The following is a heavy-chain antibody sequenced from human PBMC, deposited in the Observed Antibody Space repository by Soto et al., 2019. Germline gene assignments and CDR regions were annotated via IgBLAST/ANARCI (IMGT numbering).Heavy chain of an antibody. Sequence: GGSLRLSCAASGFTFRTFGMNWVRQAPGKGLEWVSFISGSGSNIYYADSVKGRFTISRDNARNSLFLQMNSLRAEDTAVYYCARDLPYYYGMDVWGQGTTVTVSS. CDR1: GFTFRTFG. CDR2: ISGSGSNI. V-gene: IGHV3-21*01. J-gene: IGHJ6*02. CDR3: ARDLPYYYGMDV.